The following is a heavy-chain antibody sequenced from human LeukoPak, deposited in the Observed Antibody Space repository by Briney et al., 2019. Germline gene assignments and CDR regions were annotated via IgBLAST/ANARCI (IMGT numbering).Heavy chain of an antibody. D-gene: IGHD7-27*01. CDR1: GFSFSSYP. V-gene: IGHV3-30*02. Sequence: GGSLRLSCAASGFSFSSYPMHWVRQARGRGLEWVAFIRSDDINTYYADSVKGRFTISRDNSMSTLYLQMNSLRPDDTAIYCCARNLANWENADYWGQGTLVTVSS. CDR2: IRSDDINT. CDR3: ARNLANWENADY. J-gene: IGHJ4*02.